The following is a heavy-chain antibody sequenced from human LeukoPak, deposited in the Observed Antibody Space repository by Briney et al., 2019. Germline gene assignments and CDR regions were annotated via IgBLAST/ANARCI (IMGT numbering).Heavy chain of an antibody. V-gene: IGHV3-7*03. CDR2: IKQDGSEK. D-gene: IGHD3-9*01. CDR3: AKELYHHGLFDWLFDY. J-gene: IGHJ4*02. Sequence: GGSLRLSCAASGFTFSSYWMSWVRQAPGKGLEWVANIKQDGSEKYYVDSVKGRFTISRDNAKNSLYLQMKSLRAEDSAVYYCAKELYHHGLFDWLFDYWGQGTLVTVSS. CDR1: GFTFSSYW.